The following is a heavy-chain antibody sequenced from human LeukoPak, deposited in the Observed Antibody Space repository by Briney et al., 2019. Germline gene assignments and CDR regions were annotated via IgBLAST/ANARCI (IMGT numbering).Heavy chain of an antibody. D-gene: IGHD3-10*01. CDR1: GFTFSSYS. CDR3: ARDRERITMVRGVPFDY. CDR2: ISSSSSYI. V-gene: IGHV3-21*01. J-gene: IGHJ4*02. Sequence: GGSLRLSCAASGFTFSSYSMNGVRQAPGKGLEWVSSISSSSSYIYYADSVKGRFTISRDNAKNSLYLQTNSLRAEDTAVYYCARDRERITMVRGVPFDYWGQGTLVTVSS.